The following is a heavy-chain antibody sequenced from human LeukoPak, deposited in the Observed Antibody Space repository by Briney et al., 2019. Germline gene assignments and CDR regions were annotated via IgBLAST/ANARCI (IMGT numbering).Heavy chain of an antibody. CDR3: ARQTLHCSSTSCLSFDP. CDR2: INPNSGGT. V-gene: IGHV1-2*02. J-gene: IGHJ5*02. Sequence: ASVKVSCKASGYTFNGYYMHWVRQAPGQGLEWMGWINPNSGGTNYAQKFQGRVTMTRDTSISTAYMELSRLRSDDTAVYYCARQTLHCSSTSCLSFDPWGQGTLVTVSS. D-gene: IGHD2-2*01. CDR1: GYTFNGYY.